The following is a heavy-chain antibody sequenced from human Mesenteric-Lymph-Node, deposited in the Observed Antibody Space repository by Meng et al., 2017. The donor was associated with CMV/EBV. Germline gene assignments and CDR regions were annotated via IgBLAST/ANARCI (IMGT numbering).Heavy chain of an antibody. D-gene: IGHD3-22*01. CDR3: ARPPYYHDTSAYHRSDYFDY. Sequence: SETLSLTCAVYGGSFSGYYWSWIRQPPGKGLEWMGEINHSGSTNYNPSLKKRVTILVDTSRNEFSLKLSSVTAADTAVYYCARPPYYHDTSAYHRSDYFDYWGQGTLVTVSS. J-gene: IGHJ4*02. CDR1: GGSFSGYY. CDR2: INHSGST. V-gene: IGHV4-34*01.